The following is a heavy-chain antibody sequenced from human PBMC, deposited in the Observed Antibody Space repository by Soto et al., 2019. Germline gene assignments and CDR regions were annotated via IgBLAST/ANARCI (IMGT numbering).Heavy chain of an antibody. V-gene: IGHV3-66*01. J-gene: IGHJ4*02. D-gene: IGHD3-9*01. CDR1: GFTVNSNY. Sequence: EVQLVESGGGLVQPGGSLRLSCAASGFTVNSNYMSWVRQAPGKGLEWVAVIYSDGSTYYVDSVKGRFIISRDNSNNTLYFPLKSLRAEDTAVDYCATLTKYDILTGFYPCWSQGTLVTVSS. CDR3: ATLTKYDILTGFYPC. CDR2: IYSDGST.